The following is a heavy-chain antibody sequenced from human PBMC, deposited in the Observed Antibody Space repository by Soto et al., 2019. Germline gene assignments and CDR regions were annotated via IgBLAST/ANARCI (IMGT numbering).Heavy chain of an antibody. D-gene: IGHD2-2*01. CDR2: ISGSGGST. CDR1: GFTFSSYA. V-gene: IGHV3-23*01. Sequence: GGSLRLSCAASGFTFSSYAMSWVRQAPGKGLEWVSAISGSGGSTYYADSVKGRFTISRDNSKNTLYLQMNSLRAEDTAVYYCAKGNCSSTSCRAAPGGYWGQGTLVTVSS. CDR3: AKGNCSSTSCRAAPGGY. J-gene: IGHJ4*02.